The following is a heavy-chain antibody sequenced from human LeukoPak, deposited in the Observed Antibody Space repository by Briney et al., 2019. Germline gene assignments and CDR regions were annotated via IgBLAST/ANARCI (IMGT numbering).Heavy chain of an antibody. J-gene: IGHJ4*02. CDR3: ARLHILTGYYFDY. D-gene: IGHD3-9*01. CDR1: GYTFSGYY. Sequence: ASVKVSCKASGYTFSGYYMHWVRQAPGQGLEWMGWINPNSGGTNYAQSFQGRVTMTRDTSISTAYMELSRLRSDDTAVYYCARLHILTGYYFDYWGQGTLVIVFS. V-gene: IGHV1-2*02. CDR2: INPNSGGT.